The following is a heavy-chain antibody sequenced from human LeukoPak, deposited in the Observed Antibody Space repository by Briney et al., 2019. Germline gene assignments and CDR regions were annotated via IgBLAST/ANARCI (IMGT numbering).Heavy chain of an antibody. Sequence: GGSLRLSCAASGFISTSYGMHWVRPAPGKGLEWVAFIRYVGSKTYYTDSAKGRFTISRDNSENTLYLQMNSLRGEDTAVYYCAKAAGDHFDYWGQGTLVTVSS. J-gene: IGHJ4*02. CDR3: AKAAGDHFDY. CDR1: GFISTSYG. D-gene: IGHD3-10*01. CDR2: IRYVGSKT. V-gene: IGHV3-30*02.